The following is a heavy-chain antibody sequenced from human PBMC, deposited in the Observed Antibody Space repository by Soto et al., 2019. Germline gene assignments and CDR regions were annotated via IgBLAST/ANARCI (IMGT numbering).Heavy chain of an antibody. J-gene: IGHJ4*02. CDR2: MNPDGSQE. CDR1: GFTFSDYW. Sequence: QAGGSLRLSCAASGFTFSDYWMSWVRLTPGKGLEWVAHMNPDGSQESYVDSVKGRFTMSRDNAQNSLFLHMSSLRPEDTAIYYCARFYNWGPGTLVTVSS. CDR3: ARFYN. V-gene: IGHV3-7*01.